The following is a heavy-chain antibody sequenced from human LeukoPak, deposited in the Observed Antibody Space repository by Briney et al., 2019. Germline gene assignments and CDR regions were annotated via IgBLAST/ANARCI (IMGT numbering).Heavy chain of an antibody. CDR1: GFTFSSYA. CDR3: ATSIAAAGTGIAAFDI. V-gene: IGHV3-23*01. J-gene: IGHJ3*02. Sequence: GGSLRPSCAASGFTFSSYAMSWVRQAPGKGLEWVSAISGSGGSTYYADSVKGRFTISRDNSKKTLYLQMNSLRAEDTAVYYCATSIAAAGTGIAAFDIWGQGTMVTVSS. D-gene: IGHD6-13*01. CDR2: ISGSGGST.